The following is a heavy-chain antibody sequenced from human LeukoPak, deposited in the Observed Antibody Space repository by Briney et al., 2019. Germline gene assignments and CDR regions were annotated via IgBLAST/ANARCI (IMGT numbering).Heavy chain of an antibody. V-gene: IGHV1-18*01. CDR2: ISAYNGNT. D-gene: IGHD4-17*01. J-gene: IGHJ6*03. CDR3: ARDCTVTSFYYYYYMDV. CDR1: GYIFTSYG. Sequence: ASVKVSCKASGYIFTSYGISWVRQAPGQGLEWMGWISAYNGNTNYAQKLQGRVTMTTDTSTSTAYMELRSLRSDDTAVYYCARDCTVTSFYYYYYMDVWGKGTTVTVSS.